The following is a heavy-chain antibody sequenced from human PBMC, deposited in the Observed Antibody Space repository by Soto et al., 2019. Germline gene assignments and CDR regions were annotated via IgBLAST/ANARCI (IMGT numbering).Heavy chain of an antibody. J-gene: IGHJ5*02. Sequence: SETLSITCSVSVGSISSYYWSWVRQPAGKGLEWIGRIYSSGSTKYNPSLKSRVIMSVDTSKNQFSLKLYSVTAADTAVYYCARTLEAAGTENWFDPWGQGTLVTVSS. CDR1: VGSISSYY. V-gene: IGHV4-4*07. CDR3: ARTLEAAGTENWFDP. D-gene: IGHD6-13*01. CDR2: IYSSGST.